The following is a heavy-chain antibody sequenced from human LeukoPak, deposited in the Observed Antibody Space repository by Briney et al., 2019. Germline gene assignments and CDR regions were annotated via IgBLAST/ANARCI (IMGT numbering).Heavy chain of an antibody. CDR1: GYTFTSYY. D-gene: IGHD6-6*01. CDR2: INPSGGST. J-gene: IGHJ4*02. V-gene: IGHV1-46*01. CDR3: ARDYSSSSTRSYFDY. Sequence: ASVKVSCKASGYTFTSYYMHWVRQAPGQGLEWMGIINPSGGSTSYAQKFQGRVTMTRDMSTSTVYMELSSLRSEDTAVYYCARDYSSSSTRSYFDYWGQGTLVTVSS.